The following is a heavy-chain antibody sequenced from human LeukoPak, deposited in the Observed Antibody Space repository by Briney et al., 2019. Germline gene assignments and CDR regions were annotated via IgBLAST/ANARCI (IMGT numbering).Heavy chain of an antibody. D-gene: IGHD3-22*01. CDR2: IYYSGST. CDR1: GGSISSSSYY. CDR3: ARAYYYDSSGYYGNYYYYYMDV. V-gene: IGHV4-39*07. J-gene: IGHJ6*03. Sequence: SETLSLTCTVSGGSISSSSYYWGWIRQPPGKGLEWIGSIYYSGSTYYNPSLKSRVTISVDTSKNQFSLKLSSVTAADTAVYYCARAYYYDSSGYYGNYYYYYMDVWGQGTLVTVSS.